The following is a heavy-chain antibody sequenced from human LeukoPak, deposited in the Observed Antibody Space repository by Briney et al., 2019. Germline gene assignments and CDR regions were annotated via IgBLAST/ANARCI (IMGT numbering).Heavy chain of an antibody. V-gene: IGHV4-34*01. J-gene: IGHJ4*02. D-gene: IGHD2-2*02. CDR1: GGSFSGYY. CDR2: INHSGGT. CDR3: ARLLDCSSTSCYNDN. Sequence: SETLSLTCAVYGGSFSGYYWSWIRQPPGKGLEWIGEINHSGGTNYNPSLKSRVTISVDTSKNQFSLKLSSVTAADTAVYYCARLLDCSSTSCYNDNWGQGTLVTVSS.